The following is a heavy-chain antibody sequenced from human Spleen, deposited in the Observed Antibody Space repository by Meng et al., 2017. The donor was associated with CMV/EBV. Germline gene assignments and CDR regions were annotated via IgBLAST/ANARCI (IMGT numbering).Heavy chain of an antibody. V-gene: IGHV7-4-1*02. D-gene: IGHD5-12*01. CDR3: ARVQYSAYDYFAY. CDR1: GYTFTSYD. Sequence: CKASGYTFTSYDMNWVRQAPGQGLEWMGWINTNTGNPTYAQGFTGRFVFSLDTSVTTAYLQISGLKAEDTAVYYCARVQYSAYDYFAYWGQGTLVTVSS. J-gene: IGHJ4*02. CDR2: INTNTGNP.